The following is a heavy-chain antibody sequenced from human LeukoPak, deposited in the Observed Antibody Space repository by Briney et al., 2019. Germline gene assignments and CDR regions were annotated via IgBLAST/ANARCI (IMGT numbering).Heavy chain of an antibody. Sequence: ASVKVSCKASGYTFTSYYMHWVRQAPGQGLEWMGRINPNSGGTNYAQKFQGRVTMTRDTSISTAYMELSRLRSDDTAVYYCARPTYGDYVGSHAFDIWGQGTMVTVSS. V-gene: IGHV1-2*06. CDR3: ARPTYGDYVGSHAFDI. CDR1: GYTFTSYY. D-gene: IGHD4-17*01. J-gene: IGHJ3*02. CDR2: INPNSGGT.